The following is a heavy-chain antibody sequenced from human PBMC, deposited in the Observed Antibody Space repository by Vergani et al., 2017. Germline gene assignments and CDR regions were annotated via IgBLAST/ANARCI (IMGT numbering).Heavy chain of an antibody. CDR3: ARDTVTGSRYFDY. CDR1: GFTFNSYG. J-gene: IGHJ4*02. V-gene: IGHV3-30*02. Sequence: QVQLVVSGGGVVQPGGSLRLSCAASGFTFNSYGMHWVRQAPGKGLEWVAFIRYDGSNTYYADSVKGRFTISRDNSKNTLFLQMNSLRPEDTAVYYCARDTVTGSRYFDYWGQGTLVTVSS. CDR2: IRYDGSNT. D-gene: IGHD6-19*01.